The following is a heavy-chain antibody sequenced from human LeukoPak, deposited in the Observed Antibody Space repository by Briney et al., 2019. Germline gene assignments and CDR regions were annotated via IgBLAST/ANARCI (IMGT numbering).Heavy chain of an antibody. CDR2: VSTSGATT. CDR1: GFTFSSHA. Sequence: GGSLRLSCAASGFTFSSHAMNWVRQAPGKGLEWVSTVSTSGATTYYADSVRGRFTISRDNFKNTVYLQMNSLRAEDTAVYYCAGADQLEPRWYWGQGTLVTVSS. V-gene: IGHV3-23*01. D-gene: IGHD1-1*01. CDR3: AGADQLEPRWY. J-gene: IGHJ4*02.